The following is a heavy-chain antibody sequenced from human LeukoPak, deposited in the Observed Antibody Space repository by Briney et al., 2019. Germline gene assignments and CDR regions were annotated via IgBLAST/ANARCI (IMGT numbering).Heavy chain of an antibody. CDR1: GFTFSSYS. CDR2: IYSGGST. CDR3: ARATYDFWSGYFDY. J-gene: IGHJ4*02. D-gene: IGHD3-3*01. V-gene: IGHV3-53*01. Sequence: GGSLRLSCAASGFTFSSYSMNWVRQAPGKGLEWVSVIYSGGSTYYADSVKGRFTISRDNSKNTLYLQMNSLRAEDTAVYYCARATYDFWSGYFDYWGQGTLVTVSS.